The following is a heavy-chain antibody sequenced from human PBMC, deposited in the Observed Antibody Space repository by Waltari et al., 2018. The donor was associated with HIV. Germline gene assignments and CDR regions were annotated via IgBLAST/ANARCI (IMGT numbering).Heavy chain of an antibody. Sequence: EVQLLESGGGLVQPGGSLRLSCAASGFTFSSYAMSWVRQAPGKGLEWVSAISGSGGSTYYADPVKGRFTISRDNSKNTLYLQMNSLRAEDTAVYYCAKDKGAARPGGETAMAYFDYWGQGTLVTVSS. V-gene: IGHV3-23*01. CDR1: GFTFSSYA. J-gene: IGHJ4*02. CDR2: ISGSGGST. CDR3: AKDKGAARPGGETAMAYFDY. D-gene: IGHD6-6*01.